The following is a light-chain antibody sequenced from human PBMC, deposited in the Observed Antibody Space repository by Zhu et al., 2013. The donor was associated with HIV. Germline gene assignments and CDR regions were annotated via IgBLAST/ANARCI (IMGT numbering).Light chain of an antibody. CDR2: KAS. Sequence: DIQMTQSPSTLSASVGDRVSITCRASQTTNSWLAWYQQKPGKAPKLLIYKASSLESGVPSRFSGSGSGTEFTLTISSLQPDDFATYYCQQYNSYSPCSFGQGTKLEIK. CDR3: QQYNSYSPCS. CDR1: QTTNSW. V-gene: IGKV1-5*03. J-gene: IGKJ2*04.